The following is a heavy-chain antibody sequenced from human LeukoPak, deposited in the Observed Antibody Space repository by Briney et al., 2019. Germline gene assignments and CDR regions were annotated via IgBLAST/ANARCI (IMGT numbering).Heavy chain of an antibody. J-gene: IGHJ3*02. CDR2: MYSGGNT. CDR3: ACMETPRADALNT. CDR1: GFTVSSSY. V-gene: IGHV3-53*01. Sequence: GGSLRLSCAASGFTVSSSYMSWVRQAPGKGLEWVSVMYSGGNTYYADSVKGRFTTSGDNPKNTLYLQMNSLRAEDTAVYYCACMETPRADALNTWGQGTMVTVS. D-gene: IGHD2-8*01.